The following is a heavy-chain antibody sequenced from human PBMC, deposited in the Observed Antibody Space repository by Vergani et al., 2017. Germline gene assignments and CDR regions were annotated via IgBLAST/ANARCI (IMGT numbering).Heavy chain of an antibody. Sequence: EVQLLESGGGLVQPGGSLRLSCAASGFTFSSYAMSWVRQAPGKGLEWVSAISGSGGSTYYVDSVKGRFTISRDNSKNTLYLQMNSLRAEDTAVYYCAKDRIKGSSWYGYYYYYGMDVWGQGTTVTVSS. CDR1: GFTFSSYA. J-gene: IGHJ6*02. CDR2: ISGSGGST. CDR3: AKDRIKGSSWYGYYYYYGMDV. D-gene: IGHD6-13*01. V-gene: IGHV3-23*01.